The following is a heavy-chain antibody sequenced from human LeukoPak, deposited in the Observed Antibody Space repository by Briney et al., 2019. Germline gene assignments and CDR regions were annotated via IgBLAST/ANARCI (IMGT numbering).Heavy chain of an antibody. V-gene: IGHV4-38-2*02. CDR2: IYHSGST. CDR3: ARAGYSSSSGEDY. Sequence: SETLSLTCTVSGYSISSGYYWGWIRQPPGKGLEWIGSIYHSGSTYYNPSLKSRVTISVDTSKNQFSLKLSSVTAADTAVYYCARAGYSSSSGEDYWGQGTLVTVSS. J-gene: IGHJ4*02. CDR1: GYSISSGYY. D-gene: IGHD6-6*01.